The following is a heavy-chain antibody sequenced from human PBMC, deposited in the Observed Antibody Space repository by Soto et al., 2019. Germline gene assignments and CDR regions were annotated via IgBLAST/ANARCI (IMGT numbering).Heavy chain of an antibody. Sequence: SETLCLTCTVAGGYISGFYWSWIRQPPGKGLEWIGYIYYSGSTNYNPSLKSRVTISVDTSKNQFSLKLSSVTAADTAVYYCARTRHYGSGSSWFDPWGQGTLVTVSS. D-gene: IGHD3-10*01. CDR2: IYYSGST. CDR1: GGYISGFY. J-gene: IGHJ5*02. CDR3: ARTRHYGSGSSWFDP. V-gene: IGHV4-59*01.